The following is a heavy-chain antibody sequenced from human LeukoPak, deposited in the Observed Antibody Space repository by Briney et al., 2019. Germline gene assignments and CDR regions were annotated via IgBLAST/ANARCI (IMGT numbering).Heavy chain of an antibody. J-gene: IGHJ4*02. D-gene: IGHD4-23*01. CDR2: ISAYNGNS. Sequence: ASVKVSCKASGYNFTSYGISWVRQAPGRGLEWMGWISAYNGNSNFAQKLQGRVTMTTDTSTSTAYMEQRSLRSDDAAVYYCARLYGDNSEFDSWGQGTLVTVSS. CDR3: ARLYGDNSEFDS. V-gene: IGHV1-18*01. CDR1: GYNFTSYG.